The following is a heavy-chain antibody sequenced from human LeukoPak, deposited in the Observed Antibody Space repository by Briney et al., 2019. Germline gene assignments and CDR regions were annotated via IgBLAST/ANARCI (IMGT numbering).Heavy chain of an antibody. D-gene: IGHD4-23*01. CDR2: IYYSGST. CDR1: GGSISSYY. CDR3: ARVVYGGLDY. V-gene: IGHV4-59*01. Sequence: SETLSLTCTVSGGSISSYYWSWIRQPPGKGLEWIGYIYYSGSTNYNPSLKSRVTISVDTSKNQFSLKPSSVTAADTAVYYCARVVYGGLDYWGQGTLVTVSS. J-gene: IGHJ4*02.